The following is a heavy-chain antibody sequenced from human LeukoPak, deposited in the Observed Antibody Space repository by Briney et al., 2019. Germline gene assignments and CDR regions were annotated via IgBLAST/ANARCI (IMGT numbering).Heavy chain of an antibody. V-gene: IGHV3-9*01. CDR2: ISWNSGSI. J-gene: IGHJ6*04. Sequence: GGSLRLSCAASGFTFDDYAMHWVRQAPGKGLEWVSGISWNSGSIGYADSVKGRFTISRDNAKNSLYLQMNSLRAEDTAVYYCARDNAAMVPLDVWGKGTTVTVSS. CDR1: GFTFDDYA. CDR3: ARDNAAMVPLDV. D-gene: IGHD5-18*01.